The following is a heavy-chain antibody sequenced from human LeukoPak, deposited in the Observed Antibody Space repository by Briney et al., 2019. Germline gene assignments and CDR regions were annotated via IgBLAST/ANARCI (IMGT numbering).Heavy chain of an antibody. D-gene: IGHD3-16*02. Sequence: SETLSLTCTVSGGSISSGGYYWSWIRQHPGKGLEWIGYIYYSGRTYYNPSLKSRLTMSVDTSENQFSLKLRSVTAADAAVYYCARADSGGAFGGVNVMSPFDFWGQGTLVTVSS. CDR1: GGSISSGGYY. CDR2: IYYSGRT. J-gene: IGHJ4*02. V-gene: IGHV4-31*03. CDR3: ARADSGGAFGGVNVMSPFDF.